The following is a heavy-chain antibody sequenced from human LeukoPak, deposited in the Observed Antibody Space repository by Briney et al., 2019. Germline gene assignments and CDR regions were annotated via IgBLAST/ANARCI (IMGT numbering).Heavy chain of an antibody. J-gene: IGHJ4*02. CDR1: GGSISSSSYY. V-gene: IGHV4-39*01. D-gene: IGHD1-1*01. Sequence: SETLSLTCTVSGGSISSSSYYWGWIRQPPGKGLEWIGSIYYSGSTYYNPSLKSRVTISVDTSKNQFSLKLTSVTAADTAVYYCARLRQLGIFDYWGQGTLVTVSS. CDR2: IYYSGST. CDR3: ARLRQLGIFDY.